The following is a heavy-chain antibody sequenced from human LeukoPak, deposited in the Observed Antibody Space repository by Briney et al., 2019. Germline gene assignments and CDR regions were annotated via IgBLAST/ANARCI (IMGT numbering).Heavy chain of an antibody. V-gene: IGHV1-2*02. J-gene: IGHJ4*02. D-gene: IGHD1-26*01. CDR2: INPNSVGT. CDR1: GYTFTGYY. CDR3: VFWWELKDRGGDFDY. Sequence: ASVKVSCKASGYTFTGYYMHWVRQAPGQGLEWMGWINPNSVGTSYAQKFQGRVTITRVTSISPAYIELSTLISDDRTVYYCVFWWELKDRGGDFDYWGQGTLVTVSS.